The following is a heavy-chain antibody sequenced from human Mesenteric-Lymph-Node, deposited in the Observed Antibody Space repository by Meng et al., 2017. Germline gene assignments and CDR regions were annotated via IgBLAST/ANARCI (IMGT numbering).Heavy chain of an antibody. CDR2: INSDGTST. V-gene: IGHV3-74*01. CDR3: ARGYSGSYRVDY. D-gene: IGHD1-26*01. J-gene: IGHJ4*02. Sequence: GESLKISCAASGFTFSNAWMSWVRQAPGKGLVRVSRINSDGTSTTYADSVKGRFTISRVNAKNTLYLQMNSLRAEDAAVYYCARGYSGSYRVDYWGQGTLVTVSS. CDR1: GFTFSNAW.